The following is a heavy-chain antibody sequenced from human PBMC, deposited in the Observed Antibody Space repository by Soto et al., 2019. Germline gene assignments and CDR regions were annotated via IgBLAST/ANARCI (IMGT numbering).Heavy chain of an antibody. Sequence: GGSLRLSCAASGFTFSSYGMHWVRQAPGKGLEWVAVISYDGSNKYYAESVKGRFTISRHNSKNTLYLQMNSLRAEDTAVYYCARVEYQLLSGVYYYYYYMDVWGKGTTVTVSS. V-gene: IGHV3-30*03. CDR3: ARVEYQLLSGVYYYYYYMDV. D-gene: IGHD2-2*01. CDR1: GFTFSSYG. J-gene: IGHJ6*03. CDR2: ISYDGSNK.